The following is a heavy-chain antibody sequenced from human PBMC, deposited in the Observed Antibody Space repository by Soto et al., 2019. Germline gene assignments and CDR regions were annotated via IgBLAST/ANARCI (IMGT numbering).Heavy chain of an antibody. V-gene: IGHV4-30-4*01. J-gene: IGHJ6*02. Sequence: SETLSLTCSVSGGSISSGDYYWSWIRQPPGKALEWIGYLYYTGSTYYNPSLESRLTISIDASQNQFSLKLSSVTAADTAVYYCARVVTRTASTEKYLPYFGLDVWGQGTTVTVSS. CDR1: GGSISSGDYY. CDR3: ARVVTRTASTEKYLPYFGLDV. CDR2: LYYTGST. D-gene: IGHD5-18*01.